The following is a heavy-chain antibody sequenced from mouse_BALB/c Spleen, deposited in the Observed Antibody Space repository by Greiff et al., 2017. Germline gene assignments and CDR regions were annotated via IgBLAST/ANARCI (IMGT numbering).Heavy chain of an antibody. V-gene: IGHV1-87*01. CDR2: IYPGDGDT. Sequence: QVQLKESGAELARPGASVKLSCKASGYTFTSYWMQWVKQRPGQGLEWIGAIYPGDGDTRYTQKFKGKATLTADKSSSTAYMQLSSLASEDSAVYYCAREGNYRYDFDYWGQGTTLTVSS. CDR3: AREGNYRYDFDY. J-gene: IGHJ2*01. D-gene: IGHD2-14*01. CDR1: GYTFTSYW.